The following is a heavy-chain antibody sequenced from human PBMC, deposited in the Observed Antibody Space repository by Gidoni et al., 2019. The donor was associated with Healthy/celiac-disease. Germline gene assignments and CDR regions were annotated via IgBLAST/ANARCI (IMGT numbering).Heavy chain of an antibody. CDR2: IYYSGST. J-gene: IGHJ3*02. CDR3: ARRWAMRYYDSSGRRAFDI. CDR1: GGSISSSSYY. V-gene: IGHV4-39*01. D-gene: IGHD3-22*01. Sequence: QLQLQESGPGLVKPSETLSLTCTVSGGSISSSSYYWGWIRQPPGKGLEWIGSIYYSGSTYYNPSLKSRVTISVDTSKNQFSLKLSSVTAADTAVYYCARRWAMRYYDSSGRRAFDIWGQGTMVTVSS.